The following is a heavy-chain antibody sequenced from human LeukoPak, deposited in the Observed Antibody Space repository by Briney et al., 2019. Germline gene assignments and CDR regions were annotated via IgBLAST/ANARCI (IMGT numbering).Heavy chain of an antibody. Sequence: GGSLRLSCAASDFTFSTYAMSWVRQAPGKGLEWVSVIYSGGSTYYADSVKGRFTISRDNSKNTLYLQMNSLRAEDTAVYYCARDPDYGSGSYFNYFDYWGQGTLVTVSS. CDR3: ARDPDYGSGSYFNYFDY. J-gene: IGHJ4*02. CDR1: DFTFSTYA. V-gene: IGHV3-66*01. CDR2: IYSGGST. D-gene: IGHD3-10*01.